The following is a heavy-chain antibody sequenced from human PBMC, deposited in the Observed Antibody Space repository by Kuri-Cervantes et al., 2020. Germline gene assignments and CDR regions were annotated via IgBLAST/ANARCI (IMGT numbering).Heavy chain of an antibody. CDR2: IISDGRSA. D-gene: IGHD3-22*01. CDR3: ARDYYDSSGHSY. Sequence: GESLKISCAASGFTFSSYWMHWVRQVPGKGLVWVSRIISDGRSATYADSVRGRFTISRDNSKDTLYLQMNSLRAEDTAVYYCARDYYDSSGHSYWGQGTLVTVSS. V-gene: IGHV3-74*03. J-gene: IGHJ4*02. CDR1: GFTFSSYW.